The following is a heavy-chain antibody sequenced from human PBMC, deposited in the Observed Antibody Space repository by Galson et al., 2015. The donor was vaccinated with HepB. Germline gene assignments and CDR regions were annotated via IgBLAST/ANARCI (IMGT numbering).Heavy chain of an antibody. CDR1: GGTFSSYA. Sequence: SVKVSCKASGGTFSSYAISWVRQAPGQGLEWMGGIIPIFGTANYAQKFQGRVTITADESTSTAYMELSSLRSEDTAVYYCARSPFYDFWSGYFDYWGQGTLVTVSS. J-gene: IGHJ4*02. D-gene: IGHD3-3*01. V-gene: IGHV1-69*13. CDR2: IIPIFGTA. CDR3: ARSPFYDFWSGYFDY.